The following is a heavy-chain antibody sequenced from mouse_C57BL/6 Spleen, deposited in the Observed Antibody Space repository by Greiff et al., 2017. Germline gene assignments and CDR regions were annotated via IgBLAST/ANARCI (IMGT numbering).Heavy chain of an antibody. D-gene: IGHD1-1*01. CDR1: GYTFTDYE. CDR2: IDPETGGT. J-gene: IGHJ4*01. V-gene: IGHV1-15*01. CDR3: TRGGYYGGLDY. Sequence: QVHVKQSGAELVRPGASVTLSCKASGYTFTDYEMHWVKQTPVHGLEWIGAIDPETGGTAYNQKFKGKAILTADKSSSTAYMELRSLTSEDSAVYYCTRGGYYGGLDYWGQGTSVTVSS.